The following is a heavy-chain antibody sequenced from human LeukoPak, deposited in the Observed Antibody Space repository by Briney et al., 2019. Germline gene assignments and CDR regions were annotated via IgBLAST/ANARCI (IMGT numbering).Heavy chain of an antibody. CDR3: ARPDYAAWFDP. J-gene: IGHJ5*02. CDR2: VYYSGST. V-gene: IGHV4-39*01. D-gene: IGHD4/OR15-4a*01. CDR1: GDSITSGAFY. Sequence: SETLSLTCNVSGDSITSGAFYWAWIRQSPGKGLEWIGNVYYSGSTQYNPSLRGRVSISMDKTKNQFSLNLNSVSVTDTAIYYCARPDYAAWFDPWGQGTLVTVSS.